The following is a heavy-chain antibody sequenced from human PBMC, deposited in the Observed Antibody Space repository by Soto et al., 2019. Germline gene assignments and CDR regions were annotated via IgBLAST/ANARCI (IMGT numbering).Heavy chain of an antibody. D-gene: IGHD2-15*01. V-gene: IGHV2-5*01. CDR3: QRRDTPPTGPYFDS. Sequence: SVPTRVNPTQTLPLTCTFSGFSLRTRGLGVGWIRQPPGKALEWLALIYWNDDKRYSPSRKNRLTITRDNSKNQVVLTVTNMDPVDTATYYRQRRDTPPTGPYFDSWGQGTLVTVSS. CDR2: IYWNDDK. J-gene: IGHJ4*02. CDR1: GFSLRTRGLG.